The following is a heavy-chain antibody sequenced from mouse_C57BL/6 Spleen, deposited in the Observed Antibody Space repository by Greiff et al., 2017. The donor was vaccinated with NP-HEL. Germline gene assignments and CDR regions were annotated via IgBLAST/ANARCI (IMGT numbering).Heavy chain of an antibody. V-gene: IGHV5-15*01. CDR1: GFTFSDYG. CDR3: SRRGTVVATGDAMDY. D-gene: IGHD1-1*01. CDR2: ISNLAYSI. Sequence: EVQGVESGGGLVQPGGSLKLSCAASGFTFSDYGMAWVRQAPRKGPEWVAFISNLAYSIYYADTVTGRFTISRENAKNTLYLEMSSLRSEDTTMYYCSRRGTVVATGDAMDYWGQGTSVTVSS. J-gene: IGHJ4*01.